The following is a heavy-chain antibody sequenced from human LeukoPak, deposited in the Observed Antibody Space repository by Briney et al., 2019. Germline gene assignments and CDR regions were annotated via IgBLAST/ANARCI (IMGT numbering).Heavy chain of an antibody. Sequence: PGGSLRLSCAASGFTFSSYAMHWVRQAPGGGLGWVAVVSYDGTNKYYADSVKGRFTISRDNSKNTLYLKMNSLRAEDTAVYYCARDHRGVAGSSSPTFDYWGQGTLVSVSS. V-gene: IGHV3-30-3*01. D-gene: IGHD6-19*01. CDR1: GFTFSSYA. CDR2: VSYDGTNK. CDR3: ARDHRGVAGSSSPTFDY. J-gene: IGHJ4*02.